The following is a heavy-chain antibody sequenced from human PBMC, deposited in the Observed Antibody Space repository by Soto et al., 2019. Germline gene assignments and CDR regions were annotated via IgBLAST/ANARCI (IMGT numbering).Heavy chain of an antibody. Sequence: GGSLRLSCAASGFTFSSYAMSWVRQAPGKGLEWVSAISGSGGSTYYADSVKGRFTISRDNSKNTLYLQMNSLRAEDTAVYYCATLTTVTTWGHGFVDYWGQGTLVTVSS. CDR2: ISGSGGST. V-gene: IGHV3-23*01. CDR1: GFTFSSYA. CDR3: ATLTTVTTWGHGFVDY. J-gene: IGHJ4*02. D-gene: IGHD4-4*01.